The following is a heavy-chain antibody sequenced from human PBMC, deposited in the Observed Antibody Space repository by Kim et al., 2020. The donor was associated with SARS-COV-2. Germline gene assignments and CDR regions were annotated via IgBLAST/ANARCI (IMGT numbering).Heavy chain of an antibody. CDR1: GFIFSTYA. Sequence: GGSLRLSCSASGFIFSTYAMHWVRQAPGKGLEWVAVISYDGSTKYYAESVRGRFTISRDNSNNTVYLRINSLRGDDTAVYYCARDDLPYSDYVPRYWGQGSLVIVSS. J-gene: IGHJ4*02. V-gene: IGHV3-30*04. CDR2: ISYDGSTK. D-gene: IGHD6-25*01. CDR3: ARDDLPYSDYVPRY.